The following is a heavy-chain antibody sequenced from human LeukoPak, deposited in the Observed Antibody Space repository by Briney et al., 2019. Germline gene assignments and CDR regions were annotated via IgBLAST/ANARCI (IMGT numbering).Heavy chain of an antibody. CDR1: GYTFTSYY. CDR2: INPSGGST. Sequence: ASVKVSCKASGYTFTSYYMHWVRQAPGQGLEWMGIINPSGGSTSYARKFQGRVTMTRDTSTSTVYMELSSLRSEDTAVYYCARGMAKDVVVAAFANWGQGTLVTVSS. CDR3: ARGMAKDVVVAAFAN. J-gene: IGHJ4*02. V-gene: IGHV1-46*01. D-gene: IGHD2-15*01.